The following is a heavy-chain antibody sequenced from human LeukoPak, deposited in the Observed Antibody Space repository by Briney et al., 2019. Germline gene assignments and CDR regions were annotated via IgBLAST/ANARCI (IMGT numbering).Heavy chain of an antibody. V-gene: IGHV1-2*02. CDR2: MYFNSGAT. J-gene: IGHJ3*02. D-gene: IGHD5-12*01. Sequence: ASVRVSRKTSGFTFTGYYVQWVRQAPGQGPEWVGWMYFNSGATRFAPKFQGRVIMTRDTSISTAYMEFSSLRSDDTAMYYCAREGSSGQDWYAFDIWGQGTMLTVSS. CDR3: AREGSSGQDWYAFDI. CDR1: GFTFTGYY.